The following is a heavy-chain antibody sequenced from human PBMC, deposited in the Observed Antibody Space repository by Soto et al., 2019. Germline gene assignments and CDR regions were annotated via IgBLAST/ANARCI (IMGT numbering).Heavy chain of an antibody. V-gene: IGHV4-59*01. CDR3: ASGSYYFDH. J-gene: IGHJ4*02. CDR1: GGSISSYY. CDR2: IYYSGST. D-gene: IGHD3-10*01. Sequence: PSETLSLTCTVSGGSISSYYWSWIRQPPGKGLEWIGYIYYSGSTNYNPSLKSRVTISVDTSKNQFSLKLSSVTAADTAVYYCASGSYYFDHWGQGTLVPVSS.